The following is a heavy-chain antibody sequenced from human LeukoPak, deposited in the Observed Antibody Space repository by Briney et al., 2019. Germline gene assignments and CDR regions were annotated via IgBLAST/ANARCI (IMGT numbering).Heavy chain of an antibody. CDR1: GIHVSANY. CDR3: VSSTGQQLIPYDY. J-gene: IGHJ4*02. V-gene: IGHV3-66*02. Sequence: GSLRPSCAASGIHVSANYMTWIRPAPGKGLEWVSLIYGAGAAYYAESVRGRFIISRDNSKNTLFLQMNSLRAEDTAVYYCVSSTGQQLIPYDYWGQGTHVAVSS. CDR2: IYGAGAA. D-gene: IGHD6-13*01.